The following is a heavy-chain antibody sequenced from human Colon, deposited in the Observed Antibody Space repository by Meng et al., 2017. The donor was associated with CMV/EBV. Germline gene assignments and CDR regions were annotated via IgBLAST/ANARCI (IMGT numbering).Heavy chain of an antibody. V-gene: IGHV3-21*01. Sequence: GGSLRLSCAASGFTVSSNYMNWVRQAPGKGLEWVSSISSSSSYIYYADSVKGRFTISRDNAKNSLYLQMNSLRAEDTAVYYCARVGLSGSYLHSWGQGTLVTVSS. CDR1: GFTVSSNY. CDR3: ARVGLSGSYLHS. D-gene: IGHD1-26*01. J-gene: IGHJ4*02. CDR2: ISSSSSYI.